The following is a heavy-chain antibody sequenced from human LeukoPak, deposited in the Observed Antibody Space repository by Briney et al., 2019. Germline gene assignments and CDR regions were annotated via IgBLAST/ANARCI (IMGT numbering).Heavy chain of an antibody. Sequence: GRSLRLSCVASGFTFSTYWMHWVRQAPGKGLVWVSRINSDGTSTSYADSVKGRFTISRDNAKNTLFLHVNSLRAEDTALYYCAREYGDYDFDYWGQGTLVTVSS. CDR3: AREYGDYDFDY. J-gene: IGHJ4*02. D-gene: IGHD4-17*01. CDR2: INSDGTST. CDR1: GFTFSTYW. V-gene: IGHV3-74*01.